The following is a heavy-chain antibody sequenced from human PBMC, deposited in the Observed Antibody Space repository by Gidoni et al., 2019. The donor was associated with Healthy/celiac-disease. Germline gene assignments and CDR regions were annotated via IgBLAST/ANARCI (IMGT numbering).Heavy chain of an antibody. J-gene: IGHJ4*02. CDR3: ARIGSWLGSGSPFYY. D-gene: IGHD3-10*01. CDR2: SPGNGNT. V-gene: IGHV1-3*01. Sequence: SPGNGNTKYSQKFQGRVTITRDTSASTAYMELSSLRSEDTAVYYCARIGSWLGSGSPFYYWGQGTLVTVSS.